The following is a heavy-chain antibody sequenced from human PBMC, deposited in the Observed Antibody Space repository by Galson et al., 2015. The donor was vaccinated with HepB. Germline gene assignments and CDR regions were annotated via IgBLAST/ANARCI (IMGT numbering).Heavy chain of an antibody. Sequence: SLRLSCAASGFRFSSYGMNWVRQAPGKGLEWVSSITASSSFIDYADSVKGRFTISRGNAKNSLYLQLNSLRAEDTALYFCARATCGGNCYGYYFDYWGQGALVTVSS. V-gene: IGHV3-21*01. CDR1: GFRFSSYG. J-gene: IGHJ4*02. D-gene: IGHD2-21*01. CDR2: ITASSSFI. CDR3: ARATCGGNCYGYYFDY.